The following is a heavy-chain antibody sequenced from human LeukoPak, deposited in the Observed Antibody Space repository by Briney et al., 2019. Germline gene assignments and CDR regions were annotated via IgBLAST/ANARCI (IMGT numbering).Heavy chain of an antibody. CDR1: GGSISSYY. V-gene: IGHV4-59*01. CDR2: IYYSGST. Sequence: SETLSLTXTVSGGSISSYYWSWIRQPPGKGLEWIGYIYYSGSTNYSPSLKSRVTISLDTSKNQFSLKLTSVTAADTAVYYCSRATSSWRPFDYWGQGTLVTVSS. CDR3: SRATSSWRPFDY. D-gene: IGHD6-13*01. J-gene: IGHJ4*02.